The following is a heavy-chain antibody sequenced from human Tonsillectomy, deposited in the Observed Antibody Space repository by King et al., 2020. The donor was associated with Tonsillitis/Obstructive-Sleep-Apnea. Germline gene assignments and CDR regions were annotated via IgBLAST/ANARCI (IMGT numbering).Heavy chain of an antibody. J-gene: IGHJ4*02. V-gene: IGHV5-10-1*03. Sequence: VQLVESGAEVKKPGESLRISCTGSGYSFTGHWISWVRQVPGKGLEWMGKIDPSDSYTNYSPSFQGHVTISTDNSISTVYLQWSSLKASDTAMYYCARPPFDYWGQGTLVTVSS. CDR1: GYSFTGHW. CDR3: ARPPFDY. CDR2: IDPSDSYT.